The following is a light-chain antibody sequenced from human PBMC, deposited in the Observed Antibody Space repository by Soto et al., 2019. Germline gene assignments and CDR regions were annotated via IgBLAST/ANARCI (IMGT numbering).Light chain of an antibody. CDR1: QVIDNY. Sequence: DIQMTQSPSSLSASVGDRVTITCRASQVIDNYLAWYQQPPGKVPRLLIYAGSVLQAGVPPRFTGSGSGTDFTLTISSLQPEDVATYLCQKYNSAPRTFGQGTKVEIK. CDR2: AGS. V-gene: IGKV1-27*01. CDR3: QKYNSAPRT. J-gene: IGKJ1*01.